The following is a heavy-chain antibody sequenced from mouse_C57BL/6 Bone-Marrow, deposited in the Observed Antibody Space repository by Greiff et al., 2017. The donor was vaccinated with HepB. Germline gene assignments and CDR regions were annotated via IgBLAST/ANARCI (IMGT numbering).Heavy chain of an antibody. Sequence: EVQGVESGGGLVQPGGSMKLSCVASGFTFSNYWMNWVRQSPEKGLEWVAQIRLKSDNYATHYAESVKGRFTISRDDSKSSVYLQMNNLRAEDTGIYYCTGEGSSYEGYAMDYWGQGTSVTVSS. CDR3: TGEGSSYEGYAMDY. J-gene: IGHJ4*01. CDR1: GFTFSNYW. CDR2: IRLKSDNYAT. V-gene: IGHV6-3*01. D-gene: IGHD1-1*01.